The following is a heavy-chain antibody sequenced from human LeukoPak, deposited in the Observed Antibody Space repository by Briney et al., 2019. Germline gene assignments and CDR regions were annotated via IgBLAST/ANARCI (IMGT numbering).Heavy chain of an antibody. Sequence: GGSLRLSCASSGFIFSDYYMDWVRQAPGKGLEWVGRSRGRGHSFTTEYAASVKGRFTISRDNSQSALFLQMSSLQTEDTAVYYCARGSGDYRDTNYYGMDVWGLGTTVSVSS. J-gene: IGHJ6*02. V-gene: IGHV3-72*01. CDR2: SRGRGHSFTT. CDR3: ARGSGDYRDTNYYGMDV. D-gene: IGHD3-3*01. CDR1: GFIFSDYY.